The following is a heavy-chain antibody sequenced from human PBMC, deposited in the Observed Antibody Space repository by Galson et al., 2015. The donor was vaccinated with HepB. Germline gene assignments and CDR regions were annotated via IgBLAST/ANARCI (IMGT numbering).Heavy chain of an antibody. J-gene: IGHJ6*03. V-gene: IGHV6-1*01. CDR3: AREEQQLDYYYYYMDV. Sequence: CAISGDSVSSNSAAWNRIRQSPSRGLEWLGRTYYRSKWYNDYAVSVKSRITINPDTSKNQFSLQLNSVTPEDTAVYYCAREEQQLDYYYYYMDVWGKGTTVTVSS. CDR1: GDSVSSNSAA. D-gene: IGHD6-13*01. CDR2: TYYRSKWYN.